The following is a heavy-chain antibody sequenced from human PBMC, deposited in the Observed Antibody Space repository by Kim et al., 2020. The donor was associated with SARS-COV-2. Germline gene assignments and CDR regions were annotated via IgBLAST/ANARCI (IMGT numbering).Heavy chain of an antibody. J-gene: IGHJ5*02. D-gene: IGHD2-15*01. Sequence: SVKVSCKASGGTFSSYTISWVRQAPGQGLEWMGRIIPILGIANYAQKFQGRVTITADKSTSTAYMELSSLRSEDTAVYYCARDSGGVGDYRFIGWFDPWGQGTLVTVSS. CDR2: IIPILGIA. CDR3: ARDSGGVGDYRFIGWFDP. CDR1: GGTFSSYT. V-gene: IGHV1-69*04.